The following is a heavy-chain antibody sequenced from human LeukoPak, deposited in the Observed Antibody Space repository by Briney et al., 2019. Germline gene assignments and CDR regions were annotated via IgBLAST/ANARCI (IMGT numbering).Heavy chain of an antibody. V-gene: IGHV4-4*02. CDR3: ARDANGSGSYSRPYYYYYMDV. D-gene: IGHD3-10*01. CDR2: IYHSGST. CDR1: GGSISSSNW. J-gene: IGHJ6*03. Sequence: SGTLSLTCAVSGGSISSSNWWSWVRQPPGKGLEWIGEIYHSGSTNYNPSLKSRVTISVDTSKNQFSLKLSSVTAADTAVYYCARDANGSGSYSRPYYYYYMDVWGKGTTVTVSS.